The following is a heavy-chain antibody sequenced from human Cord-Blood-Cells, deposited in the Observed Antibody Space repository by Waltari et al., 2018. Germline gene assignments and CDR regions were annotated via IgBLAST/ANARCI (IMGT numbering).Heavy chain of an antibody. CDR2: INPNRGCT. Sequence: QVQLVQSGAEVKKPGASVKVSCKASGYTFTGYYMHWVRQAPGQGLEWMGWINPNRGCTNYAQKVQDRVTMTRDTSISTAYMELSRRRSDDTAVYYCARVRNRYSSSWYDYWGQGTLVTVSS. D-gene: IGHD6-13*01. CDR3: ARVRNRYSSSWYDY. V-gene: IGHV1-2*02. CDR1: GYTFTGYY. J-gene: IGHJ4*02.